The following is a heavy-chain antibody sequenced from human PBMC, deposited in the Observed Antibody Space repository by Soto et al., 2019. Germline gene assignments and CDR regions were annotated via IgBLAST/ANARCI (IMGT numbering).Heavy chain of an antibody. CDR3: ASLGLHCSGGSCHDWFDT. D-gene: IGHD2-15*01. CDR1: GYTFTGYY. Sequence: ASVKVSCKASGYTFTGYYMHWVRQAPGQGLEWMGWINPNSGGTNYAQKFQGRVTMTRDTSISTAYMELSRLRSDDTAVYYCASLGLHCSGGSCHDWFDTWGQGTQVTVSS. CDR2: INPNSGGT. V-gene: IGHV1-2*02. J-gene: IGHJ5*02.